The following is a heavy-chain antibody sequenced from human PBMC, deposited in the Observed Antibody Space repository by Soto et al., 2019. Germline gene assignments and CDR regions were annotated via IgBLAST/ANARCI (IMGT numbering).Heavy chain of an antibody. Sequence: EVQLLESGGGLVQPGGSLRLSCAASGFTFSPYGMSWVRQAPGKGLEWISGLSARGGSTYADSLKGRFTISRDNSKNTLYLQMNSLRVEDTAIYYCAKDSGYDSTDWGQGTLVTVSS. CDR3: AKDSGYDSTD. CDR1: GFTFSPYG. V-gene: IGHV3-23*01. J-gene: IGHJ4*02. CDR2: LSARGGST. D-gene: IGHD3-22*01.